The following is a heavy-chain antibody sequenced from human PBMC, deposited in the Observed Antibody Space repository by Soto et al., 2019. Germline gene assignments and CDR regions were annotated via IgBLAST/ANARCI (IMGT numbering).Heavy chain of an antibody. CDR1: GGSISSGAYY. CDR3: ARGAESSTWAFDY. V-gene: IGHV4-31*03. J-gene: IGHJ4*02. CDR2: IYYSGST. Sequence: QMQLQESGPGLVKPSQTLSLTCTVSGGSISSGAYYWTWIRQHPGKGLEWIGYIYYSGSTFYNPSLKSRFTITVDTSKNQASLKLSSVTAADTAVYYCARGAESSTWAFDYWGQGTLVTVSS. D-gene: IGHD6-13*01.